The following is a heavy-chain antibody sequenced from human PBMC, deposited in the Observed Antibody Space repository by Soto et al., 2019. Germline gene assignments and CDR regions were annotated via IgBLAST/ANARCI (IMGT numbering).Heavy chain of an antibody. V-gene: IGHV3-33*01. Sequence: GGSLRLSCAASGFTFSSYGMHWVRQAPGKGLEWVAVIWYGGSNKYYADSVKGRFTISRDNSKNTLYLQMNSLRAEDTAVYYCARSMSRASPDYWGQGTLVTVSS. CDR3: ARSMSRASPDY. CDR2: IWYGGSNK. J-gene: IGHJ4*02. CDR1: GFTFSSYG.